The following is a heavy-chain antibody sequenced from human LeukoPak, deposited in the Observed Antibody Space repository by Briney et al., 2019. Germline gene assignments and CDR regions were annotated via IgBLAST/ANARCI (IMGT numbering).Heavy chain of an antibody. Sequence: GASVKVSCKASGGTFSSYAISWVRQAPGQGLEWMGGIIPIFGTANYAQKFQGRVTITADESTSTAYMELSSLRSEDTAVYYCARAYYYGSGSYYRDWGQGTLVTVSS. D-gene: IGHD3-10*01. V-gene: IGHV1-69*13. CDR1: GGTFSSYA. CDR2: IIPIFGTA. CDR3: ARAYYYGSGSYYRD. J-gene: IGHJ4*02.